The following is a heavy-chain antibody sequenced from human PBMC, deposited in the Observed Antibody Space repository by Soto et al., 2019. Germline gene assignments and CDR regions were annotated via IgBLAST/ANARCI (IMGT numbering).Heavy chain of an antibody. CDR3: AKGPFTHSGSFQDDFEY. V-gene: IGHV3-33*03. Sequence: QVHLVESGGGIVQPGRSLRLSCAASGFPFSIYGMHWVRQAPGKGLEWVAGIFYDGSTQYYVDSVKGRFTISRDKSKNTLDLQMSSLRAEDTAVYYCAKGPFTHSGSFQDDFEYCGPGTLVTVSS. CDR2: IFYDGSTQ. D-gene: IGHD1-26*01. J-gene: IGHJ4*02. CDR1: GFPFSIYG.